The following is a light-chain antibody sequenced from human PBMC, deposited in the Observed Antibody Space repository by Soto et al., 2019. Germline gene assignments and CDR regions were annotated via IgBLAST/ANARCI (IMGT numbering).Light chain of an antibody. V-gene: IGKV3-15*01. CDR2: GAS. J-gene: IGKJ4*01. CDR3: QHYKDWPAHA. CDR1: QSVSVY. Sequence: EIILTQSPGTLSVSPGETVTLVCRASQSVSVYLAWYQQKSVQPPRLRIHGASDMATGVPARLSGTGSGTEFTLRIISLQSEDFGTYYGQHYKDWPAHAFGGGARVVIK.